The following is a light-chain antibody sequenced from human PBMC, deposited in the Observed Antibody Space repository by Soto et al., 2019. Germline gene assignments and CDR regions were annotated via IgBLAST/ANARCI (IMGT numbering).Light chain of an antibody. V-gene: IGKV3-11*01. CDR2: DAS. CDR3: QQRYGWPPIT. J-gene: IGKJ5*01. Sequence: EIVLTQSPATLSLSPGERATLSCRASHNINIYLAWYQQKPGQAPRLLISDASNRATGVPPRFSGSGSGTDFTLTISGLEPEDFAVYYCQQRYGWPPITCGLGTRLEIK. CDR1: HNINIY.